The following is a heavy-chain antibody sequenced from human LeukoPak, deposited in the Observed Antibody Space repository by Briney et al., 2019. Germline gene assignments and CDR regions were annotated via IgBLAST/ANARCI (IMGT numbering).Heavy chain of an antibody. D-gene: IGHD1-26*01. CDR1: GFTFSSYW. CDR3: ARVRVVGATTVDY. CDR2: IASDGSST. Sequence: GGSLRLSCAASGFTFSSYWMNWVRQAPGKGLVWVSRIASDGSSTTYADSVKGRFTISRDNSKNTLYLQMNSLRAEDTAVYYCARVRVVGATTVDYWGQGTLVTVSS. V-gene: IGHV3-74*01. J-gene: IGHJ4*02.